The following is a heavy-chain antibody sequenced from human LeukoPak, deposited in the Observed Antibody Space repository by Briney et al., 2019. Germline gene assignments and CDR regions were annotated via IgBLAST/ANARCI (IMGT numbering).Heavy chain of an antibody. CDR1: GGTFSSYT. D-gene: IGHD3-22*01. CDR3: ARTYYYDSSGYYYGEGDDMDV. CDR2: IIPILGIA. V-gene: IGHV1-69*02. J-gene: IGHJ6*02. Sequence: ASVKVSCKASGGTFSSYTISWVRQAPGQGLEWMGRIIPILGIANYAQKFQGRVTITADKSTSTAYMELSSLRSEDTAVYYCARTYYYDSSGYYYGEGDDMDVWGQGTTVTVSS.